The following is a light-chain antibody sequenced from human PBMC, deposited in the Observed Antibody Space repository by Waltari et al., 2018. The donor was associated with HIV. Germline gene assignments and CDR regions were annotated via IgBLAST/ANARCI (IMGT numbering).Light chain of an antibody. CDR2: SKS. J-gene: IGLJ2*01. V-gene: IGLV1-44*01. Sequence: QSVLTQPPSASVTPGQRVTISCSGSSSNIGSNAVNWYQHLPGTTPKLLIYSKSLRPSGVPDRFSASKSGTSASLAISGVQSEDEADYYCVTWGDRLKKDVVFGGGTKLTVL. CDR3: VTWGDRLKKDVV. CDR1: SSNIGSNA.